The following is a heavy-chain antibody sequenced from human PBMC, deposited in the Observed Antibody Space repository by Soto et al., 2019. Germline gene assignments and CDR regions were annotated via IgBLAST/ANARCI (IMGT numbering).Heavy chain of an antibody. CDR2: ISSSSSYT. J-gene: IGHJ4*02. V-gene: IGHV3-11*06. CDR3: ARGPRRGYYYDNSGPPLAY. CDR1: GFTFSDYY. Sequence: GGSLRLSCAASGFTFSDYYMSWIRQAPGKGLEWVSYISSSSSYTNYADSVKGRFTISRDNAKNSLYLQMNSLRAEDTAVYYCARGPRRGYYYDNSGPPLAYWGQETVVTVSP. D-gene: IGHD3-22*01.